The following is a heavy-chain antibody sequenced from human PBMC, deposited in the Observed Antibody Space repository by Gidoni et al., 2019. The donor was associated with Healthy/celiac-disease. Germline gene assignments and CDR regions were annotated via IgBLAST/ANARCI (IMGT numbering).Heavy chain of an antibody. CDR3: ARVGLRELIDY. CDR1: GFTFSSYW. CDR2: IKQDGSEK. V-gene: IGHV3-7*03. D-gene: IGHD1-26*01. Sequence: EVQLVASGGGLVQPGGSLRLSCAASGFTFSSYWISWVRQAQGKGMEWVANIKQDGSEKYYVDAVNGRFTITRDNAKNSRYLQMNSLRAEDTAVYYCARVGLRELIDYWGQGTLVTVSS. J-gene: IGHJ4*02.